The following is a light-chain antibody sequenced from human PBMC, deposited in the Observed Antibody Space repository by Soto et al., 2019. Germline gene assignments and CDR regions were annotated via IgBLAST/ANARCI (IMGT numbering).Light chain of an antibody. CDR2: KAS. CDR1: QSISSW. J-gene: IGKJ1*01. CDR3: QQYNSQWT. Sequence: DIQMTQSPSTLSASVGDRVTITCRASQSISSWLAWYQQKPGRAPKLLIYKASSLESGVPSRFSGSGSGTEFTLTISSLQPDDFATYYCQQYNSQWTFGQGTEVEFK. V-gene: IGKV1-5*03.